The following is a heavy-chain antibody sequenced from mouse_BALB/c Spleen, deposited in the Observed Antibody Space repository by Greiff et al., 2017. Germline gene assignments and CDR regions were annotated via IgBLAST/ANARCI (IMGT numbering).Heavy chain of an antibody. Sequence: EVKVVESGGGLVQPGGSLKLSCAASGFTFSSYTMSWVRQTPEKRLEWVAYISNGGGSTYYPDTVKGRFTISRDNAKNTLYLQMSSLKSEDTAMYYCARDYDYDYAMDYWGQGTSVTVSS. CDR1: GFTFSSYT. CDR3: ARDYDYDYAMDY. V-gene: IGHV5-12-2*01. CDR2: ISNGGGST. D-gene: IGHD2-4*01. J-gene: IGHJ4*01.